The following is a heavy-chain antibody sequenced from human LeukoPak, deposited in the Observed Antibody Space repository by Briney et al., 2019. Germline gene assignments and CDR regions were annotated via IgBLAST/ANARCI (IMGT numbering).Heavy chain of an antibody. CDR1: GGSISSDDYS. D-gene: IGHD5-24*01. V-gene: IGHV4-30-2*01. Sequence: SETLSLTCVVSGGSISSDDYSWSWLRQPPGKGLEWIGYISHRETTYYNPSLKSRVIISLDRSKNQFSLKLSSVTVADTAVYYCASRRYAYNYGLDYWGQGTLVTVSS. CDR3: ASRRYAYNYGLDY. CDR2: ISHRETT. J-gene: IGHJ4*02.